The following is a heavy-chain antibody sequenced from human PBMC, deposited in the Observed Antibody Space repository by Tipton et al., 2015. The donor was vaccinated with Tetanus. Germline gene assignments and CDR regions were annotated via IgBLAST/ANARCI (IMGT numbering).Heavy chain of an antibody. CDR1: GDSISFYY. D-gene: IGHD2-2*01. V-gene: IGHV4-59*01. J-gene: IGHJ5*02. CDR3: ARDRRRYQQNNWFDP. CDR2: IYYSGNT. Sequence: LVQPSETLSLTCTVSGDSISFYYWSWIRQPPGKGLEWIGYIYYSGNTKYNPSLKSRVTMSVDTSKNQFSLNLTAVTTADTAVYYCARDRRRYQQNNWFDPWGQGTLVTVSS.